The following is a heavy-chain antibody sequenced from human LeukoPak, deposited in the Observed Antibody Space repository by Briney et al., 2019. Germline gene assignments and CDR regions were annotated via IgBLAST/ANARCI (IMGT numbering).Heavy chain of an antibody. Sequence: GGSLRLSCAASGFTFSSYEMNWVRQAPGKGLEWVSYISSSGSTIYYADSVKGRFTISRDNAKNSLYLQMNSLRAEDTAVYYCAREVDVLRYFDWPHYFDYWGQGTLVTVSS. D-gene: IGHD3-9*01. CDR2: ISSSGSTI. CDR1: GFTFSSYE. J-gene: IGHJ4*02. CDR3: AREVDVLRYFDWPHYFDY. V-gene: IGHV3-48*03.